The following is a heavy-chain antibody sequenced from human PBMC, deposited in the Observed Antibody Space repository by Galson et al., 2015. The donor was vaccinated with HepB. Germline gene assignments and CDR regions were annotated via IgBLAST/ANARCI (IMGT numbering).Heavy chain of an antibody. D-gene: IGHD1-26*01. J-gene: IGHJ4*02. CDR1: GFTVSSNY. CDR2: IYSGGST. CDR3: ARAAATTSPFDY. Sequence: SLRLSCAASGFTVSSNYMSWVRQAPGKGLEWVSVIYSGGSTYYADSVKGRFTISRDNSKNTLYLQMNSLRAEDTAVYYCARAAATTSPFDYWGQGTLVTVSS. V-gene: IGHV3-66*01.